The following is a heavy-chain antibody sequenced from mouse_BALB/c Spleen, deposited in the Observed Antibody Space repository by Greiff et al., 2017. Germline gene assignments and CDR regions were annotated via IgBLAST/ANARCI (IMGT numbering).Heavy chain of an antibody. J-gene: IGHJ4*01. Sequence: VQLKQSGTVLARPGASVKMSCKASGYSFTSYWMHWVKQRPGQGLEWIGAIYPGNSDTSYNQKFKGKAKLTAVTSASTAYMELSSLTNEDSAVYYCTRRGPNPYYYAMDYWGQGTSVTVSS. D-gene: IGHD3-3*01. CDR2: IYPGNSDT. CDR3: TRRGPNPYYYAMDY. V-gene: IGHV1-5*01. CDR1: GYSFTSYW.